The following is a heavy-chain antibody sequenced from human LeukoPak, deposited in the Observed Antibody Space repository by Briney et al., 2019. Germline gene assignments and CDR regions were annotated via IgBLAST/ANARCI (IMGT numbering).Heavy chain of an antibody. CDR2: ISWNSGSI. CDR3: AKDDRIAAAGDRPNWFDP. D-gene: IGHD6-13*01. CDR1: GFTFDDYA. J-gene: IGHJ5*02. V-gene: IGHV3-9*01. Sequence: GGSLRLSCAASGFTFDDYAMHWVRLAPGKGLEWVSGISWNSGSIGYADSVKGRFTISRDNAKNSLYLQMNSLRAEDTALYYCAKDDRIAAAGDRPNWFDPWGQGALVTVSS.